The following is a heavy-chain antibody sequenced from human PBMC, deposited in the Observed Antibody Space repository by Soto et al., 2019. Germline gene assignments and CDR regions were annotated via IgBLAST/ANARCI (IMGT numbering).Heavy chain of an antibody. J-gene: IGHJ5*02. CDR3: AKGGRSSSSKGWFDP. D-gene: IGHD6-6*01. V-gene: IGHV3-23*01. CDR1: GFIFENFG. Sequence: GGSLRLSCAASGFIFENFGMSWVRQAPGKGLEWISSISGSGFKKYYADSVKGRFTISRDNSKNTLYLQMNSLRAEDTAVYYCAKGGRSSSSKGWFDPWGQGTLVTVSS. CDR2: ISGSGFKK.